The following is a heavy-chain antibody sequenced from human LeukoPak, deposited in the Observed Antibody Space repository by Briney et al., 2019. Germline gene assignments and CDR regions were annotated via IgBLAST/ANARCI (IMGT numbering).Heavy chain of an antibody. D-gene: IGHD3-22*01. CDR3: ARDLFSSGYYIGFDY. CDR2: LSGSGDRT. Sequence: GGSLRLSCTGSGFTFATYWMSWVRQAPGKRLEWLSALSGSGDRTYYADSVKGRFTISRDNSKNSLYLQMNSLRAEDTAVYYCARDLFSSGYYIGFDYWGQGTLVTVSS. V-gene: IGHV3-23*01. CDR1: GFTFATYW. J-gene: IGHJ4*02.